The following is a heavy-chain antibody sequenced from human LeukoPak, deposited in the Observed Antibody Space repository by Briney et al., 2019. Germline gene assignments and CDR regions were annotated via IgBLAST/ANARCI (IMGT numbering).Heavy chain of an antibody. CDR2: ISDDGSNR. V-gene: IGHV3-30*04. Sequence: PGGSLRLSCAASGFTFSKYPMYWVRQAPGKGLEWVALISDDGSNRYYGDSVKGRFTISRDNSNNTLNLQMNSLRVEDTAVYYCARDLLYDSSGFYLPLPYNWFDLWGQGTLVTVSS. CDR1: GFTFSKYP. CDR3: ARDLLYDSSGFYLPLPYNWFDL. J-gene: IGHJ5*02. D-gene: IGHD3-22*01.